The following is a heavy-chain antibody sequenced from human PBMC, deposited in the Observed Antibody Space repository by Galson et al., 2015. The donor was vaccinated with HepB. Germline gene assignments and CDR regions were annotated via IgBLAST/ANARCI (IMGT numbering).Heavy chain of an antibody. CDR1: GFTFGDYA. J-gene: IGHJ6*02. CDR2: IRSKAYGGTT. Sequence: SLRLSCAASGFTFGDYAMSWFRQAPGKGLEWVGFIRSKAYGGTTEYAASVKGRFTISRDDSKSIAYLQMNSLKTEDTAVYYCTRDLTKLRLLEWFAGSRGNYYYYYGMDVWGQGTTVTVS. D-gene: IGHD3-3*01. V-gene: IGHV3-49*03. CDR3: TRDLTKLRLLEWFAGSRGNYYYYYGMDV.